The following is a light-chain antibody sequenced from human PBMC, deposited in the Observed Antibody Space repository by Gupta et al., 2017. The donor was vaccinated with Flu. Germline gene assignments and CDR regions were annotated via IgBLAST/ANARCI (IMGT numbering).Light chain of an antibody. CDR3: QQYDHLPVT. CDR1: QDISIY. CDR2: DAS. V-gene: IGKV1-33*01. J-gene: IGKJ4*01. Sequence: IEITHSPSSLPASVADRVTITCQASQDISIYLNWYQQKPGKAPKLLIYDASNLETGVPSKFSGSESGTNFTFTITGLQPEDAGTYYCQQYDHLPVTFGGGTRVEIK.